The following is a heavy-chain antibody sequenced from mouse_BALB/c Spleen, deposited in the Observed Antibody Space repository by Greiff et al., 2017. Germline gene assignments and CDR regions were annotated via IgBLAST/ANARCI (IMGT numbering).Heavy chain of an antibody. CDR1: GFSLTSYG. V-gene: IGHV2-9*02. CDR3: AREPLGTPYAMDY. Sequence: VKLVESGPGLVAPSQSLSITCTVSGFSLTSYGVHWVRQPPGKGLEWLGVIWAGGSTNYNSALMSRLSISKDNSKSQVFLKMNSLQTDDTAMYYCAREPLGTPYAMDYWGQGTSVTVSS. J-gene: IGHJ4*01. CDR2: IWAGGST. D-gene: IGHD3-3*01.